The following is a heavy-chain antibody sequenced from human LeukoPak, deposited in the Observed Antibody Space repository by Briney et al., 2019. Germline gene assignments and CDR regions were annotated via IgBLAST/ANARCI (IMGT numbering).Heavy chain of an antibody. V-gene: IGHV4-30-2*01. CDR2: IYHSGST. J-gene: IGHJ4*02. Sequence: SQTLSLTCAVSGGSISSGGYSWSWIRQPPGKGLEWIGYIYHSGSTYCNPSLKSRVTISVDRSKNQFSLKLSSVTAADTAVYYCARAPRPDYGDYYYFDYWGQGTLVTVSS. CDR1: GGSISSGGYS. CDR3: ARAPRPDYGDYYYFDY. D-gene: IGHD4-17*01.